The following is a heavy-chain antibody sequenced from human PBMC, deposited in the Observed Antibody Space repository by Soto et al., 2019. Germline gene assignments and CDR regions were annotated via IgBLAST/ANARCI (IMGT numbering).Heavy chain of an antibody. CDR2: INPTGGST. V-gene: IGHV1-46*03. D-gene: IGHD1-26*01. J-gene: IGHJ4*02. CDR1: GHTFLKYY. Sequence: ASVKVSCKASGHTFLKYYVHWVRQAPGQGLEWMGIINPTGGSTSYAQKFQGRLTMTRDTSTSTVYMDLSSLRSEDAAVYYCTRDLEPDNEWATSGYWGQGTLVTVSS. CDR3: TRDLEPDNEWATSGY.